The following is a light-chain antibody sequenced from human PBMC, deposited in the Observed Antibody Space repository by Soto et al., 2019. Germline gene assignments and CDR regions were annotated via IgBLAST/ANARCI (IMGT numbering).Light chain of an antibody. CDR1: SSDVGSYKY. J-gene: IGLJ2*01. V-gene: IGLV2-14*01. Sequence: QSALTQPASVSGSPGQSITISCTGTSSDVGSYKYVSWYQQHPGKAPKLLIYEVSNRPSGVSSRFSGSKSGNTASLTISGLQAEDEDDYYCTSYTTSNTLNVLFGGGTKVTVL. CDR3: TSYTTSNTLNVL. CDR2: EVS.